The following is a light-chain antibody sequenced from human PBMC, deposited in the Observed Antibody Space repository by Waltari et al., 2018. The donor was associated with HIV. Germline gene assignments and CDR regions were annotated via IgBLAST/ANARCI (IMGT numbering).Light chain of an antibody. CDR3: AAWDDSLSGLV. Sequence: QSVLTHPPSALGTPGQKVTISCSGTNSNIGINSVYWYQQLPGTAPKLLIYRNNQRPSGVPDRLSGSKAGTSASLAISGLRSEDEADYYCAAWDDSLSGLVFGGGTKLTVL. V-gene: IGLV1-47*01. J-gene: IGLJ3*02. CDR2: RNN. CDR1: NSNIGINS.